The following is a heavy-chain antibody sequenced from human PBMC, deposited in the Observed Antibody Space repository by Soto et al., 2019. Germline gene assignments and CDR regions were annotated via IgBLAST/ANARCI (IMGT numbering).Heavy chain of an antibody. D-gene: IGHD6-13*01. CDR1: GASISSGGYS. V-gene: IGHV4-30-2*01. CDR3: VRASIAAAGTGGYYYYYGMDV. J-gene: IGHJ6*02. CDR2: VYHSGNT. Sequence: SETLSLTCAVSGASISSGGYSWSWIRQPPGKGLEWIGYVYHSGNTYYNPSLKSRLIISVDRSENQFSLTLSSVTAADTAVYYCVRASIAAAGTGGYYYYYGMDVWGQGTTVTVSS.